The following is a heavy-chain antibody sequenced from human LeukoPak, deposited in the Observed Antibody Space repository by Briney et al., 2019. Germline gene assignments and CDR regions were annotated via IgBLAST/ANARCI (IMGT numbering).Heavy chain of an antibody. V-gene: IGHV4-34*01. Sequence: SGTLSLTCDVFGGSFTDYFWTWIRQSPGKGLEWIGEINDYSGNTNYNPSLNSRVSISLEKSKNQFSLELRSVTAADTAVYYCARGRIAKIVVVHSFQYGMDVWGQGTTVTVSS. CDR3: ARGRIAKIVVVHSFQYGMDV. CDR1: GGSFTDYF. CDR2: INDYSGNT. D-gene: IGHD3-22*01. J-gene: IGHJ6*02.